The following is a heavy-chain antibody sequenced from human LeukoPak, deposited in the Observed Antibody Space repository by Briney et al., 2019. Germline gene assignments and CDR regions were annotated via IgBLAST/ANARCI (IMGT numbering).Heavy chain of an antibody. CDR2: IIPIFGTA. Sequence: ASVKVSCKASGGTFSSYAISWVRQAPGQGLEWMGGIIPIFGTANYAQKFQGRVTITTDESTSTAYMELSSLRSEDTAVCYCARGSGYTYYYYYMDVWGKGTTVTVSS. D-gene: IGHD5-12*01. CDR3: ARGSGYTYYYYYMDV. CDR1: GGTFSSYA. V-gene: IGHV1-69*05. J-gene: IGHJ6*03.